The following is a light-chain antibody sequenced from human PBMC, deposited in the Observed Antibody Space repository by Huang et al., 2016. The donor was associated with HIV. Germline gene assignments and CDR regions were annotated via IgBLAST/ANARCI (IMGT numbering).Light chain of an antibody. Sequence: VVMTQSPLSLPVTLGQPATISCRSSQRLLYSDGNTYLNWCQQRPGQSPRRLIYKVCNRESGVPDRFSGSGSGTDFTRKISRVEAEDVGVYYCMQGTPWPPMFGQGTKVEIK. CDR3: MQGTPWPPM. CDR1: QRLLYSDGNTY. V-gene: IGKV2-30*01. CDR2: KVC. J-gene: IGKJ1*01.